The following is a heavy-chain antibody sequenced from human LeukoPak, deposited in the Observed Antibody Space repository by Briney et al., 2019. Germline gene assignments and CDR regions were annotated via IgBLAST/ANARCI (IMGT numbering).Heavy chain of an antibody. CDR1: GFRFDNFA. CDR3: AKDSSGGVSSAGILDH. CDR2: INWSNITV. V-gene: IGHV3-9*01. J-gene: IGHJ4*02. Sequence: PGRSLKLSCVISGFRFDNFAMHWVRQAPGKGLEWVAVINWSNITVVYADAVKGRFTISRDNSKNSLYLLLNDLRAEDTAFYFCAKDSSGGVSSAGILDHWGPGTLVSVSP. D-gene: IGHD6-13*01.